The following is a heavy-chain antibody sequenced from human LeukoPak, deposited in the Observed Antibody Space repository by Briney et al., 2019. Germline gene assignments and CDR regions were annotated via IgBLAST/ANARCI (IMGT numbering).Heavy chain of an antibody. CDR1: GGSTSSYY. V-gene: IGHV4-59*12. CDR2: IYYSGST. D-gene: IGHD6-13*01. J-gene: IGHJ4*02. Sequence: SETLSLTCTVSGGSTSSYYWSWIRQPPGKGLEWIGYIYYSGSTNYNPSLKSRVTISVDTSKNQFSLKLSSVTAADTAVYYCARVGSSWRGVDYWGQGTLVTVSS. CDR3: ARVGSSWRGVDY.